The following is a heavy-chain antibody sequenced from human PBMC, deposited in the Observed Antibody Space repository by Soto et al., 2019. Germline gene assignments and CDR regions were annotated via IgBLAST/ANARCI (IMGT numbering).Heavy chain of an antibody. V-gene: IGHV1-18*04. CDR1: GYTFTSYG. CDR3: ARAWSVHFWIGGSGFDP. J-gene: IGHJ5*02. D-gene: IGHD3-3*02. CDR2: ISAYNGNT. Sequence: QVQLVQSGAEVKKPGASVKVSCKASGYTFTSYGISWVRQAPGQGLEWMGWISAYNGNTNYAQKLQGRVTMTTDKSTSTAYMELMSLRSDDTAVYYCARAWSVHFWIGGSGFDPWGQGTLVTGSS.